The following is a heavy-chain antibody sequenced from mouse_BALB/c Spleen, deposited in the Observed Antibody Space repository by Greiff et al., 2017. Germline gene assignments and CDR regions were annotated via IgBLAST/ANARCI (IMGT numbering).Heavy chain of an antibody. CDR2: INPNNGGT. CDR3: ARRGNYPFYAMDY. Sequence: VQLKESGPELVKPGASVKISCKTSGYTFTEYTMHWVKQSHGKSLEWIGGINPNNGGTSYNQKFKGKATLTVDKSSSTAYMELRSLTSEDSAVYYCARRGNYPFYAMDYWGQGTSVTVSS. J-gene: IGHJ4*01. D-gene: IGHD2-1*01. V-gene: IGHV1-18*01. CDR1: GYTFTEYT.